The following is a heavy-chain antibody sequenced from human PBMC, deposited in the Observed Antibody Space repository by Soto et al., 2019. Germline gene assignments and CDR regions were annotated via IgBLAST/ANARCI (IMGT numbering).Heavy chain of an antibody. CDR2: INHSGST. CDR1: GGSFSGYF. Sequence: SETLSLTCAVYGGSFSGYFWSWIRQPPGKALGWIGEINHSGSTDCNPSLKSRVTISVDPSREQFSLSLSSVTAADTAVYYCARGDGKTFGDSRVNWLDPWGQGTLVTVSS. V-gene: IGHV4-34*01. J-gene: IGHJ5*02. CDR3: ARGDGKTFGDSRVNWLDP. D-gene: IGHD4-17*01.